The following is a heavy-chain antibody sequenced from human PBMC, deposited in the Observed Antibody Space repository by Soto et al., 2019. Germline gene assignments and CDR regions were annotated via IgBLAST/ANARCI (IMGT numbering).Heavy chain of an antibody. CDR3: ARGWGSSQYYYGMDV. J-gene: IGHJ6*04. V-gene: IGHV1-69*12. CDR1: GGTFSSYA. Sequence: QVQLVQSGAEVKKPGSSVKVSCKASGGTFSSYAISWVRQAPGQGLEWMGGSIPIFGTANYAQKFQGRVTSTADEATSTAYMELSSLRSEDTAVYYCARGWGSSQYYYGMDVWGKGTTVTGSS. D-gene: IGHD6-6*01. CDR2: SIPIFGTA.